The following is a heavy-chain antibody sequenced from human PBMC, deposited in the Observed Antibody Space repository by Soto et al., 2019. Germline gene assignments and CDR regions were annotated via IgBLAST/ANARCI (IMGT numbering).Heavy chain of an antibody. J-gene: IGHJ4*02. CDR2: IYYSGST. D-gene: IGHD5-12*01. Sequence: PSETLSVTCTFSDGSISIYYWGKIRQPPGKGLEWIGYIYYSGSTNYNPSLNSRVTISVDTSKNQFSLKLSSVTAADTALYSCAREDGMATINYWGQGTLVTGSS. CDR1: DGSISIYY. CDR3: AREDGMATINY. V-gene: IGHV4-59*01.